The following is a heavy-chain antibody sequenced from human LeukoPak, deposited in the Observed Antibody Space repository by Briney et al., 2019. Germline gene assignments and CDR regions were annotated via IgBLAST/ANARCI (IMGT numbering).Heavy chain of an antibody. V-gene: IGHV3-43*02. CDR3: AKARPGDSYGLDY. Sequence: GGSLRLSCAASGFTFDDYAMHWVRQAPGKGLEWASLIKGDGSSTYYADSVKGRFTISRDNSKNSLYLQMISLRTEDTALYYCAKARPGDSYGLDYWGQGTLVTVSS. CDR2: IKGDGSST. J-gene: IGHJ4*02. CDR1: GFTFDDYA. D-gene: IGHD5-18*01.